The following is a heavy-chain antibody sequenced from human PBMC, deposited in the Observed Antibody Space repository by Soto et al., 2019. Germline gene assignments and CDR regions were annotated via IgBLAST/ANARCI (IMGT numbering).Heavy chain of an antibody. J-gene: IGHJ3*02. CDR3: AKFASTIRYYDSSGYRNDACDI. CDR2: ISGSGGST. D-gene: IGHD3-22*01. Sequence: EVQLLESGGGLVQPGGSLRLSCAASGFTFSSYAMSWVRQAPGKGLEWVAAISGSGGSTYYADSVKGRFTISRDNSKNRLYLQMSSKRAEDTAVYYCAKFASTIRYYDSSGYRNDACDIWGQGTMVTVSS. V-gene: IGHV3-23*01. CDR1: GFTFSSYA.